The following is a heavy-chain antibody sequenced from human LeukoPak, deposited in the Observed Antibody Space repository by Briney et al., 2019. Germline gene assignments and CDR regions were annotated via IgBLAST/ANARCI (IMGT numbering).Heavy chain of an antibody. CDR3: AKDGPDKRYYYYGMDV. CDR2: ISGSGGST. J-gene: IGHJ6*02. CDR1: GFTFSSYA. V-gene: IGHV3-23*01. Sequence: GGSLRLSCAASGFTFSSYATSWVRQAPGKGLEWVSAISGSGGSTYYADSVKGRFTISRDNSKDTLYLQMNSLRAEDTAVYYCAKDGPDKRYYYYGMDVWGQGTTVTVSS. D-gene: IGHD1-1*01.